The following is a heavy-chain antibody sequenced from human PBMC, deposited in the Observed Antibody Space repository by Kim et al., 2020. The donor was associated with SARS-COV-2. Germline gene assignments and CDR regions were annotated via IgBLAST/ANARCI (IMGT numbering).Heavy chain of an antibody. CDR2: IIPILGIA. J-gene: IGHJ1*01. D-gene: IGHD6-13*01. CDR1: GGTFSSYT. CDR3: ARAEDSSWEQYFQH. V-gene: IGHV1-69*02. Sequence: SVKVSCKASGGTFSSYTISWVRQAPGQGLEWMGRIIPILGIANYAQKFQGRVTITADKSTSTAYMELSSLRSEDTAVYYCARAEDSSWEQYFQHWGQGTLVTVSS.